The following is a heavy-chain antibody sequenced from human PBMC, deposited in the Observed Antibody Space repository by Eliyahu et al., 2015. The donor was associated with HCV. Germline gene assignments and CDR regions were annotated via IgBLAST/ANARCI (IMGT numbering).Heavy chain of an antibody. CDR1: GFRTRSFP. V-gene: IGHV3-30-3*01. J-gene: IGHJ3*02. CDR2: TSDDGADK. CDR3: ARDGVNLYGKDALDI. D-gene: IGHD3-3*01. Sequence: QQRLVESGGDVVQPGRSLRLSCLASGFRTRSFPIHWVRQPPGKGLQWVASTSDDGADKYYSDSVKGRFSISKHDSRNTVYLQMNDLTADDTALYYCARDGVNLYGKDALDIWGHGTFVTVSS.